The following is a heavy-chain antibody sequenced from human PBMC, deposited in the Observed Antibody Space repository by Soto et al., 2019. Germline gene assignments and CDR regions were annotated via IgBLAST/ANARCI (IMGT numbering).Heavy chain of an antibody. V-gene: IGHV4-31*03. J-gene: IGHJ6*02. CDR1: GGSISSGGYY. Sequence: PSETLSLTCTVSGGSISSGGYYWSWIRQHPGKGLEWIGYIYYSGSTYYNPSLKSRVTISVDTSKNQFSLKLSSVTAADKAVYYCARDLWGYCGTDCYPLDVWGQGTTVTVSS. D-gene: IGHD2-21*02. CDR2: IYYSGST. CDR3: ARDLWGYCGTDCYPLDV.